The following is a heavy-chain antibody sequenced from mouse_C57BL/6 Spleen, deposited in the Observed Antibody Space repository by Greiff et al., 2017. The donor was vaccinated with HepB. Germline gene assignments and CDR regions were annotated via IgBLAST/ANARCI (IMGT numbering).Heavy chain of an antibody. J-gene: IGHJ2*01. D-gene: IGHD1-1*01. Sequence: EVKLQESGAELVRPGASVKLSCTASGFNIKDDYMHWVKQRPEQGLEWIGWIDPENGDTEYASKFQGKATITADTSSNTAYLQLSSLTSEDTAVYYCTRVDYYGSSYDDYWGQGTTLTVSS. CDR2: IDPENGDT. CDR1: GFNIKDDY. CDR3: TRVDYYGSSYDDY. V-gene: IGHV14-4*01.